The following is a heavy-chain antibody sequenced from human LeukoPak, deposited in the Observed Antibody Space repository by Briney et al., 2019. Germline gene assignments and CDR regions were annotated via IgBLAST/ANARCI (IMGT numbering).Heavy chain of an antibody. J-gene: IGHJ4*02. D-gene: IGHD3-9*01. CDR3: ARDRLDYDILTGYSSSRWYFDY. Sequence: GGSLRLSCAASGFTFSSNSMNWVRQAPGKGPEWVSYISSSSSTIYYADSVKGRFTISRDNANTSLYLQMNSLRAEDTAVYYCARDRLDYDILTGYSSSRWYFDYWGQGTLVTVSS. CDR2: ISSSSSTI. CDR1: GFTFSSNS. V-gene: IGHV3-48*04.